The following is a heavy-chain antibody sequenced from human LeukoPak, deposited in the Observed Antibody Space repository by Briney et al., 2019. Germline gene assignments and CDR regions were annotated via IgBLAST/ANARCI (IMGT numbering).Heavy chain of an antibody. CDR1: GFTVSSSY. CDR2: IYSGGGT. V-gene: IGHV3-66*01. Sequence: GGSLRLSCAASGFTVSSSYMNWVRQAPGKGLEWVSLIYSGGGTYYADSVKGRFTISRDNSKNTLYLQMNSLRAEDTAVYYCARNYYDGSAYYYFDYWGQGTLVTVSS. J-gene: IGHJ4*02. D-gene: IGHD3-22*01. CDR3: ARNYYDGSAYYYFDY.